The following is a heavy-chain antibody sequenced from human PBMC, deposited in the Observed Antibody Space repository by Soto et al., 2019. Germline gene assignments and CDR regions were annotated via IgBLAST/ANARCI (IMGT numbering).Heavy chain of an antibody. V-gene: IGHV4-39*01. CDR2: IYYSGST. D-gene: IGHD2-15*01. CDR3: ARLLGYCSGGSCYPNWFDP. Sequence: PSETLSLTCTVSGGSISSSSYYWGWIRQPPGKGLEWIGSIYYSGSTYYNPSLKSRVTISVDTSKNQFSLKLSSETAADTAVYYCARLLGYCSGGSCYPNWFDPWGQGTLVT. CDR1: GGSISSSSYY. J-gene: IGHJ5*02.